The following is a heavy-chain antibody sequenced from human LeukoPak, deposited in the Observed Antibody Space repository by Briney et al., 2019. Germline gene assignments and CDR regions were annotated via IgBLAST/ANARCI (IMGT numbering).Heavy chain of an antibody. J-gene: IGHJ4*02. CDR3: ARQTSVGYCSGGRCYYFDY. V-gene: IGHV4-39*01. Sequence: PSETLSLTCTVSGGSISSSSQYWGWIRQPPGKGLEWIGSFYYGGNTYYNPSLKSRITISVDTSKKQFSLKLSSVTAADTAIYYCARQTSVGYCSGGRCYYFDYWGQGTLVTVSS. CDR2: FYYGGNT. CDR1: GGSISSSSQY. D-gene: IGHD2-15*01.